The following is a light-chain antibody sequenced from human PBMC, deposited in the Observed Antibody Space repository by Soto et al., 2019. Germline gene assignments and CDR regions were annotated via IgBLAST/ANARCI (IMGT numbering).Light chain of an antibody. CDR1: GSDVGNYNL. CDR2: EVN. Sequence: QSALTQPASVSGSPGQSITVSCTGTGSDVGNYNLVSWYQHHPGKAPKLLIYEVNRRPSGVSDRFSGSKSGNTASLTITGLQDEDEADYHCCSYAGRDILFGGGTKVTVL. V-gene: IGLV2-23*02. CDR3: CSYAGRDIL. J-gene: IGLJ2*01.